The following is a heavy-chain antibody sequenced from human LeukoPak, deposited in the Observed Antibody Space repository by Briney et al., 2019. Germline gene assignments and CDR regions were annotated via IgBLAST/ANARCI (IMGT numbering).Heavy chain of an antibody. CDR1: GFTVSSNY. V-gene: IGHV3-66*01. CDR3: ARYKIEMATTRYAFDI. D-gene: IGHD5-24*01. CDR2: MYAGGST. Sequence: SGGSLRLSCAASGFTVSSNYMSWVRQAPGKGLEWVSVMYAGGSTHYADSVKGRFTFSRDISKNTLYLQMNSLRAEDTAVYYCARYKIEMATTRYAFDIWGQGTMVTVS. J-gene: IGHJ3*02.